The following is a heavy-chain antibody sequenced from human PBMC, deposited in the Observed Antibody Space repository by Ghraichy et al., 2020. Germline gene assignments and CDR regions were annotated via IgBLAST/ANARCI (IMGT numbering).Heavy chain of an antibody. D-gene: IGHD1-26*01. CDR2: IDHGGST. V-gene: IGHV4-34*01. CDR3: ASRAGAHYYGMDV. Sequence: SETLSLTCAVYGGSFSDYYWSWIRQPPGRGLEWIGEIDHGGSTNYNPSLKSRVTISVDTSKNQFSLKLSSVTAADTAVYYCASRAGAHYYGMDVWGQATTVTVSS. J-gene: IGHJ6*02. CDR1: GGSFSDYY.